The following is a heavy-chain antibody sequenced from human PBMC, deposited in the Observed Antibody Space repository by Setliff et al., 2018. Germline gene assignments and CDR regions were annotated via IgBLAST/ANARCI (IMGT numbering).Heavy chain of an antibody. D-gene: IGHD6-6*01. J-gene: IGHJ4*02. CDR2: IFYNGNT. CDR3: ARGRNVAARLLDS. V-gene: IGHV4-31*03. CDR1: GDFISSGGYT. Sequence: SETLSLTCNVSGDFISSGGYTWNWIRQHPEMGLEWIGYIFYNGNTFYNPSLQSRVTISVDTSKNQFSLTVTSVTAADTAMYYCARGRNVAARLLDSWGQGTLVTVSS.